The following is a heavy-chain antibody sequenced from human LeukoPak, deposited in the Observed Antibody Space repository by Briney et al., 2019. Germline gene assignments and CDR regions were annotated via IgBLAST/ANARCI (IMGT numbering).Heavy chain of an antibody. Sequence: SETLSLTCAVYGGSFTGYYWSWIRQAPGKGLKWIGEINYSGSTNYNPALESRVTISVDTSKNQFSLKLGSVTAADTGVYYCAREACSGGDCTNFDHWGRGTLVTVSS. J-gene: IGHJ4*02. CDR2: INYSGST. CDR1: GGSFTGYY. D-gene: IGHD2-21*02. CDR3: AREACSGGDCTNFDH. V-gene: IGHV4-34*01.